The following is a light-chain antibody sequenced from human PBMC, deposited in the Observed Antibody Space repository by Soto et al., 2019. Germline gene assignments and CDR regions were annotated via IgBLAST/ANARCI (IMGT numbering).Light chain of an antibody. CDR2: DTF. CDR3: LLVYSGTVV. Sequence: QTVVTQEPSLTVSPGGTVTLTCGSSTGAVTSAHYPYWFQQKPGQAPRTLIHDTFNKHSWTPARFSGSLLGDQAALTLSGAQPEDEADYYCLLVYSGTVVFGGGTKVTVL. J-gene: IGLJ2*01. V-gene: IGLV7-46*01. CDR1: TGAVTSAHY.